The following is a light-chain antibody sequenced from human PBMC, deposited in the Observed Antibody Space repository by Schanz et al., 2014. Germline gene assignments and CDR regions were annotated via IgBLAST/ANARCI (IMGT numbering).Light chain of an antibody. CDR1: QSLLYNSKNKNY. J-gene: IGKJ4*01. CDR2: WAS. Sequence: DIVMTQSPDSLAVSLGERATIHCKSNQSLLYNSKNKNYLAWYQQKPGQPPKLLFYWASTRESGVPDRFTGSGSGTDFTLTISDLQAEDVAVYYCQQYSSTPFAFGGGTRVEIK. V-gene: IGKV4-1*01. CDR3: QQYSSTPFA.